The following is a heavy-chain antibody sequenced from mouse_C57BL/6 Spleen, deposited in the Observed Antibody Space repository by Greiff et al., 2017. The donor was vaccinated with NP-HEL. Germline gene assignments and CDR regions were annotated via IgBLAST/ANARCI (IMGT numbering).Heavy chain of an antibody. Sequence: QVQLQQPGAELVKPGASVKLSCKASGYTFTSYWMHWVKQRPGKGLEWIGMINPNSGGTTYNEKFKGKATLTVDKSSSTAYMQLSSLTSEDSAVYYCARGRITTVVAPCCWGKGTTLTVSS. V-gene: IGHV1-64*01. CDR2: INPNSGGT. CDR3: ARGRITTVVAPCC. J-gene: IGHJ2*01. CDR1: GYTFTSYW. D-gene: IGHD1-1*01.